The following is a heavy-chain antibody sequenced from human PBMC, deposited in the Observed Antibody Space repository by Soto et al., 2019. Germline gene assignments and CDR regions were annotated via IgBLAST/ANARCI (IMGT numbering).Heavy chain of an antibody. D-gene: IGHD3-22*01. V-gene: IGHV1-2*02. Sequence: QVQLVQSGAEVKKPGASVKVSCKGSGYTFTGYYIHWVRQAPGQGLERMGYINPNSGGTNYAQKFQGRVTMTRDTSISTVYMELSRLRSDDTAVYWCATDQENYYQSSGYYYAYWGQGTLVSVSS. J-gene: IGHJ4*02. CDR3: ATDQENYYQSSGYYYAY. CDR1: GYTFTGYY. CDR2: INPNSGGT.